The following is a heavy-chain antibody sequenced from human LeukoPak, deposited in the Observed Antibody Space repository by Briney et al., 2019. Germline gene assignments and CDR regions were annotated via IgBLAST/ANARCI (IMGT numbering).Heavy chain of an antibody. V-gene: IGHV1-69*05. J-gene: IGHJ4*02. CDR3: ASPSEYSSLSVGRRAFDY. CDR2: IIPIFGTA. CDR1: GGTFSSYA. D-gene: IGHD6-6*01. Sequence: ASVKASCKASGGTFSSYAISWVRQAPGQGLQWMGGIIPIFGTANYAQKFQGRVTITTDESTSTAYMELSSLRSEDTAVYYCASPSEYSSLSVGRRAFDYWGQGTLVTVSS.